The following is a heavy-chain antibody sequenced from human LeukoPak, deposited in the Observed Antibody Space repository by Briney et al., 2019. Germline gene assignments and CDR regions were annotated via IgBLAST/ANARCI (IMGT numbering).Heavy chain of an antibody. CDR1: GGSISSSSYY. Sequence: PSETLSLTCIVSGGSISSSSYYWGWIRQPPGKRLEWIGFTDDRGNTNYNPSLQSRVTISVDTSKNQFSLKVKSVTAADTALYFCVRDHSGLGGWFDPWGQGTLVIVSS. J-gene: IGHJ5*02. V-gene: IGHV4-61*01. CDR2: TDDRGNT. D-gene: IGHD1-26*01. CDR3: VRDHSGLGGWFDP.